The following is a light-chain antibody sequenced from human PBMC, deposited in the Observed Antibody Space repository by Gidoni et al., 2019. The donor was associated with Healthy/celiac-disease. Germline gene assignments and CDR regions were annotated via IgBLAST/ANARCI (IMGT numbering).Light chain of an antibody. J-gene: IGLJ3*02. CDR3: CSYAGSSTFIWV. V-gene: IGLV2-23*03. CDR2: EGS. Sequence: QSALTQPASVSGSPGQSITISCTGTSSDVGSYNLVSWYQQHPGKAPKLMIYEGSKRPSGVSHRFSGSKSGNTASLTISGLQAEDEADYYCCSYAGSSTFIWVFGGGTKLTVL. CDR1: SSDVGSYNL.